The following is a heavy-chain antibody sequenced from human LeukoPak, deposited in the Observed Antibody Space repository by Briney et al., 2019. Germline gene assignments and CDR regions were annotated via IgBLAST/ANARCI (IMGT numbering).Heavy chain of an antibody. CDR3: ARRAIQSGAYYFDY. Sequence: ASVKVSCKASGYTFTGYYIQWVRQAPGQGLEWMGWITPNSDGTNYAQKFQGRVTMTSDTSIRTVYMELSRLTSDDTAVYYCARRAIQSGAYYFDYWGQRTLVTVSS. CDR2: ITPNSDGT. J-gene: IGHJ4*02. D-gene: IGHD3-10*01. V-gene: IGHV1-2*02. CDR1: GYTFTGYY.